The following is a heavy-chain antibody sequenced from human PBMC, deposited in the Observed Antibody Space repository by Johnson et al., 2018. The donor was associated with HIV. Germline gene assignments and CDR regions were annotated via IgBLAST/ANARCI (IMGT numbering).Heavy chain of an antibody. CDR3: ARKKDAAFDI. J-gene: IGHJ3*02. CDR1: GFTFSSYA. V-gene: IGHV3-30-3*01. Sequence: QVQLVESGGGVVQPGTSLRLSCAASGFTFSSYAMHWVRQAPGKGLEWVAVISYDGSNKYYADSVKGRFTISRDNSKNTLYLQMNSLRADDTAVYYCARKKDAAFDIWGQGTMVTVSS. CDR2: ISYDGSNK.